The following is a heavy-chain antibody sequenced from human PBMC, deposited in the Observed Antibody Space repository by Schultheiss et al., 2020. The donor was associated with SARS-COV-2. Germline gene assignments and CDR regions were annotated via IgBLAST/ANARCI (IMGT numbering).Heavy chain of an antibody. J-gene: IGHJ6*02. D-gene: IGHD6-6*01. CDR3: ARDYSSSLYYGMDV. CDR2: ISAYNGNT. V-gene: IGHV1-18*01. CDR1: GYTFTSYG. Sequence: GGSLRLSCKASGYTFTSYGISWVRQAPGQGLEWMGWISAYNGNTNYAQKLQGRVTMTTDTSTSTAYMELRSLRSDDTAVYYCARDYSSSLYYGMDVWGQGTTVTVSS.